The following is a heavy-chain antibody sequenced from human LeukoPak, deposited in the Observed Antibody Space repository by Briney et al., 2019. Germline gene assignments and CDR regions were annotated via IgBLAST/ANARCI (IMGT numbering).Heavy chain of an antibody. Sequence: SQTLSLTCAISGDSVSTNSATWNWIRQSPSRGLEWLGRTYYRSKWYNDYAVSVKSRITINPDTSKNQFSLHLNSVTPEDTAVYYCARRLTQYDCFDPWGQGILVTVSS. CDR2: TYYRSKWYN. J-gene: IGHJ5*02. D-gene: IGHD2-2*01. CDR1: GDSVSTNSAT. CDR3: ARRLTQYDCFDP. V-gene: IGHV6-1*01.